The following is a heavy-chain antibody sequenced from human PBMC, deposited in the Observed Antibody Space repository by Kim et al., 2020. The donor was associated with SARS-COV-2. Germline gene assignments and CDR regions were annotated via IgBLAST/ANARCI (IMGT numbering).Heavy chain of an antibody. CDR3: ARAYEYSSSFFHHFWFDP. Sequence: SETLSLTYTVSGGSISSYYWSWIRQPPGKGLEWIGYIYYSGSTNYNPSLKSRVTISVDTSKNQFSLKLSSVTAADTAVYYCARAYEYSSSFFHHFWFDPWGQGTLVTVSS. J-gene: IGHJ5*02. D-gene: IGHD6-6*01. CDR2: IYYSGST. CDR1: GGSISSYY. V-gene: IGHV4-59*01.